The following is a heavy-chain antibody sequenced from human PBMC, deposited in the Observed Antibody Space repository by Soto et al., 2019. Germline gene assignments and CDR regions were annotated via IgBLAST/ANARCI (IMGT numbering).Heavy chain of an antibody. D-gene: IGHD7-27*01. CDR2: IYSGGST. J-gene: IGHJ4*02. V-gene: IGHV3-53*01. Sequence: GGSLRLSCAASGFIVSSKYMSWVRQAPGKGLQWVAVIYSGGSTYHADSVKGRFTISRDNPKNTVYLQMNSLRGDDTAVYYCGSLPLGLSYYLDYWGQGTLVTVSS. CDR1: GFIVSSKY. CDR3: GSLPLGLSYYLDY.